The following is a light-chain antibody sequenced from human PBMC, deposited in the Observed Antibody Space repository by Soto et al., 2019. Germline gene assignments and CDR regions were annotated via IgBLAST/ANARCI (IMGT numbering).Light chain of an antibody. J-gene: IGKJ5*01. CDR2: SAS. CDR1: QDISSY. V-gene: IGKV1-9*01. Sequence: DIQLTQSPSFLSASVGDTVTITCRASQDISSYLAWYQQKPGKAPKLLIYSASTLQSGVPSGFSGSRSRTEFTLTISSLQPEDFATYFCQQVHSSPLSFGQGTRLEIK. CDR3: QQVHSSPLS.